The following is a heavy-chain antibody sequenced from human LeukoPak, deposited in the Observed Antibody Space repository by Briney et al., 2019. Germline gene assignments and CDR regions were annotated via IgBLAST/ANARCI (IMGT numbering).Heavy chain of an antibody. D-gene: IGHD2-2*01. Sequence: PSETLSLTCAVYGGSFSGYYWSWIRQPPGKGLEWIGKINHSGSTNYNPSLKSRVTISVDTSKNQFSLKLSSVTAADTAVYYCARLGYCSSTSCYRIYDYWGQGTLVTVSS. CDR1: GGSFSGYY. CDR3: ARLGYCSSTSCYRIYDY. V-gene: IGHV4-34*01. CDR2: INHSGST. J-gene: IGHJ4*02.